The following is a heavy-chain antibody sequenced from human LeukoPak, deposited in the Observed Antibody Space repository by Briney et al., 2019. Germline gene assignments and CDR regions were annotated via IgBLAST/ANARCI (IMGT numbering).Heavy chain of an antibody. CDR3: ARDRYYGSGTKDV. D-gene: IGHD3-10*01. Sequence: SETLSLTCTVSGGSISSYYWSWIRQPPGKGLAWIGYIFHSGSTKYNPSLKSRVTISVDTSKNQFSLKLSSVTAADTAVYYCARDRYYGSGTKDVWGQGTTVTVSS. V-gene: IGHV4-59*01. J-gene: IGHJ6*02. CDR1: GGSISSYY. CDR2: IFHSGST.